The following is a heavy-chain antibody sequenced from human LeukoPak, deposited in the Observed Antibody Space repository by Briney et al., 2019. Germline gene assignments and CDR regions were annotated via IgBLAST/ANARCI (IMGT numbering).Heavy chain of an antibody. J-gene: IGHJ4*02. CDR1: GXSMRDYY. V-gene: IGHV4-59*08. CDR2: TYHSGST. Sequence: SETLSLTCTVSGXSMRDYYWSWIRQPPGKGLEWIGYTYHSGSTDYNPSLKSRVTISVDTSKNQFSLKLTSVTAADTAVYYCARRRQWLDFDYWGQGTLVTVSS. D-gene: IGHD6-19*01. CDR3: ARRRQWLDFDY.